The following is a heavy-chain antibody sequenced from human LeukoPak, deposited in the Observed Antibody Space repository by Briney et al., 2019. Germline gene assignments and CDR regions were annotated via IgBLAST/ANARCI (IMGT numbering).Heavy chain of an antibody. CDR2: ISWNSGSI. D-gene: IGHD6-6*01. V-gene: IGHV3-9*01. Sequence: GRSLRLSCAASGFTFDDYAMHWVRQAPGKGLEWVSGISWNSGSIGYADSVKGRFTISRDNAKNSLYLQMNSLRAEDTALYYCAKDSSSYYYYYMDDWGQGTTVTVSS. J-gene: IGHJ6*03. CDR1: GFTFDDYA. CDR3: AKDSSSYYYYYMDD.